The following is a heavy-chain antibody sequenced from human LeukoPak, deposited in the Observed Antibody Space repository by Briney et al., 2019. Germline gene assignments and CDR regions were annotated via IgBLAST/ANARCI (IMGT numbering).Heavy chain of an antibody. CDR3: ARLIMVRGASDYYYYYMDV. V-gene: IGHV5-51*01. CDR2: IYPGDSDT. Sequence: GESLKISCKGSGHSFTSYWIGWVRQMPGKGLEWMGIIYPGDSDTRYSPSFQGQVTISADKSISTAYLQWSSLKASDTAMYYCARLIMVRGASDYYYYYMDVWGKGTTVTVSS. J-gene: IGHJ6*03. D-gene: IGHD3-10*01. CDR1: GHSFTSYW.